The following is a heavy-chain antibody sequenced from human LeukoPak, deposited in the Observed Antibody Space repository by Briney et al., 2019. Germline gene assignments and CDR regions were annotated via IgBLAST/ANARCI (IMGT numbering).Heavy chain of an antibody. CDR2: ISVSGGST. J-gene: IGHJ4*02. V-gene: IGHV3-23*01. D-gene: IGHD6-13*01. CDR1: GFIFSIYV. Sequence: PGGSLRLSCVASGFIFSIYVMSWVRQAPGKGLEWVSGISVSGGSTYYADSVKGRFTISRDNSKNTLYLQMNSLRAEDTALYYCVRGGLLLAGKKFDYWGQGILVTVSS. CDR3: VRGGLLLAGKKFDY.